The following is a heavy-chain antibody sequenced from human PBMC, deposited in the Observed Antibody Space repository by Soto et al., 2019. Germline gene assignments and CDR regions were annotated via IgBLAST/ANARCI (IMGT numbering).Heavy chain of an antibody. CDR1: GFTFSSYA. J-gene: IGHJ4*02. Sequence: PGGSLRLSCAASGFTFSSYAVSWVRQAPGKGPEWISSISGRGSTIYYADSVKGRFTISRDNSKNTLYLQMSSLRAEDTAVYYCAKVFYYYDSSGYYYFDYWGQGTLVTVSS. D-gene: IGHD3-22*01. CDR3: AKVFYYYDSSGYYYFDY. V-gene: IGHV3-23*01. CDR2: ISGRGSTI.